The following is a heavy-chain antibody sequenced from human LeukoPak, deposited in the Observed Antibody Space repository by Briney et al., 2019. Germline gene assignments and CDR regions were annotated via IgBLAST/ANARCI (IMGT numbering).Heavy chain of an antibody. CDR1: GFTFNIYS. V-gene: IGHV3-64D*06. J-gene: IGHJ4*02. Sequence: GGSLRLSCAASGFTFNIYSMNWVRQAPGKGLEYVSAISSNGGSTYYADSVKGRFTISRDNSKNTLYLQMSSLRAEDTAVYYCSLPYDILTGQDYWGQGTLVTVSS. CDR2: ISSNGGST. D-gene: IGHD3-9*01. CDR3: SLPYDILTGQDY.